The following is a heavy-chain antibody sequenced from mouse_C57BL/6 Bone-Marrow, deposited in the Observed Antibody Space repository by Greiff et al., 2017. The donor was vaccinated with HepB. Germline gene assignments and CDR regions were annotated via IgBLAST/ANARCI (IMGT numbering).Heavy chain of an antibody. V-gene: IGHV1-36*01. Sequence: EVHLVESGPVLVKPGPSVKISCKASGFTFTDYYMHWVKQSHGKSLEWIGLVYPYNGGTSYNQKFKGKATLTVDTSSSTAYMELNSLTSEDSAVYYCARGGYDGNYVFYYFDYWGQGTTLTVSS. D-gene: IGHD2-3*01. CDR2: VYPYNGGT. CDR3: ARGGYDGNYVFYYFDY. J-gene: IGHJ2*01. CDR1: GFTFTDYY.